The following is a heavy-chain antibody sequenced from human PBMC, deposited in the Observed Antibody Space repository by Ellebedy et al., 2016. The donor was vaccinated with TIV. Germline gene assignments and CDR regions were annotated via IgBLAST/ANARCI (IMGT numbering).Heavy chain of an antibody. CDR3: ARVSKGFLEWTDAFDI. D-gene: IGHD3-3*01. V-gene: IGHV3-53*01. J-gene: IGHJ3*02. CDR1: GFTVSSNY. CDR2: IYSGGST. Sequence: GGSLRLSXAASGFTVSSNYMSWVRQAPGKGLEWVSVIYSGGSTYYADSVKGRFTISRDNSKNTLYLQMNSLRAEDTAVYYCARVSKGFLEWTDAFDIWGQGTMVTVSS.